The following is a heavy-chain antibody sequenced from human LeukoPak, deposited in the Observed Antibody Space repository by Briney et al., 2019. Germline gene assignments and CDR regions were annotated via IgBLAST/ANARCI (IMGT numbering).Heavy chain of an antibody. D-gene: IGHD7-27*01. V-gene: IGHV1-8*01. CDR3: ARGPPNWGYDY. CDR1: GYTFTSYD. J-gene: IGHJ4*02. Sequence: AASVTVSCKASGYTFTSYDFNWVRQATGQRPEWMGWMSPNSGDTGYAQKFQDRVTMTRNTSISTAYTELSSLRSDDTAVYYCARGPPNWGYDYWGPGTLVTVSS. CDR2: MSPNSGDT.